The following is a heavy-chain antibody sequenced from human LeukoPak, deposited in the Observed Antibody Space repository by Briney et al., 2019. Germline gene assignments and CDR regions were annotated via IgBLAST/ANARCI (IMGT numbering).Heavy chain of an antibody. J-gene: IGHJ4*02. CDR3: AREPELRNYFGY. CDR1: GYTFTGYY. D-gene: IGHD1-7*01. CDR2: INPNSGGT. Sequence: ASVKVSCKASGYTFTGYYMHWVRQAPGQGLEWMGWINPNSGGTNYAQKFQGRVTMTRDTSISTAYMELSRLRSDDTAVYYCAREPELRNYFGYWGQGTLVTVSS. V-gene: IGHV1-2*02.